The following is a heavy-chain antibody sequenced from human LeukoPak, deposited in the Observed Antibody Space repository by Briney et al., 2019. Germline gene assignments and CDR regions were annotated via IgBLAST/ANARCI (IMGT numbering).Heavy chain of an antibody. Sequence: GASLRLSCAASGFIFTSYSTNWVRQAPGKGLDFVSSISSTSSATYYADSVKGRFTISRDNAKNSMYLQMNSLRDEDTAVYYCARQGDLDYWGQGTLVTVCS. D-gene: IGHD3-16*01. J-gene: IGHJ4*02. CDR2: ISSTSSAT. CDR1: GFIFTSYS. CDR3: ARQGDLDY. V-gene: IGHV3-48*02.